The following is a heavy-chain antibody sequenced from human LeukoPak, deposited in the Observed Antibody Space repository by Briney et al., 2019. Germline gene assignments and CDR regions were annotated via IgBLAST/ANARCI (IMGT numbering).Heavy chain of an antibody. D-gene: IGHD6-13*01. CDR3: ARGYSSSRYWFDP. CDR2: IYYSGST. J-gene: IGHJ5*02. V-gene: IGHV4-39*07. CDR1: GGSISSSSYY. Sequence: SETLSLTCTVSGGSISSSSYYWGWIRQPPGKGLEWIGSIYYSGSTYYNPSLKSRVTISVDTSKNQFSLKLSSVTAADTAVYYCARGYSSSRYWFDPWGQGTQVTVSS.